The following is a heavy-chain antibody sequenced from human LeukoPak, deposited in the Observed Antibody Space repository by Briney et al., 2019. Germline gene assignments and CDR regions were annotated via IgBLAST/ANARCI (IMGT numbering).Heavy chain of an antibody. CDR1: GFTFSSYG. Sequence: GGSLRLSCAASGFTFSSYGMHWVRQAPGEGLEWVPYISTSSSTIYYADSVKGRFTISRDNAKNLLYLQMNSLRAEDTAVYYCARDSPYGSKDYWGQGTLVTVPS. CDR3: ARDSPYGSKDY. J-gene: IGHJ4*02. V-gene: IGHV3-48*01. CDR2: ISTSSSTI. D-gene: IGHD4-11*01.